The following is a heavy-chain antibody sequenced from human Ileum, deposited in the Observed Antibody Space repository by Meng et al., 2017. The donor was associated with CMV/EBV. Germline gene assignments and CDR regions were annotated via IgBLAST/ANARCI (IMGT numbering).Heavy chain of an antibody. CDR1: GYTFTSYG. CDR2: IIPIFGTA. D-gene: IGHD2-2*01. CDR3: AIYCSSTSCQVAAFDI. J-gene: IGHJ3*02. Sequence: SVKVSCKASGYTFTSYGISWVRQAPGQGLEWMGGIIPIFGTANYAQKFQGRVTITTDESTSTAYMELSSLRSEDTAVYYCAIYCSSTSCQVAAFDIWGQGTMVTVSS. V-gene: IGHV1-69*05.